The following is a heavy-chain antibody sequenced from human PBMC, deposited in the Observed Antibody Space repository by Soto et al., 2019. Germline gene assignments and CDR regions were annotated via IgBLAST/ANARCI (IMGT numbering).Heavy chain of an antibody. CDR2: ISAYNGNT. CDR3: AAHSGYDFWAGYYFDY. J-gene: IGHJ4*02. V-gene: IGHV1-18*01. Sequence: GASVKVSCKASGYTFTSYGISWVRQAPGQGLEWMGWISAYNGNTNYAQKLQGRVTMTTDTSTSTAYMELRSLRSDDTAVYYCAAHSGYDFWAGYYFDYWGQGTLVNVSS. D-gene: IGHD5-12*01. CDR1: GYTFTSYG.